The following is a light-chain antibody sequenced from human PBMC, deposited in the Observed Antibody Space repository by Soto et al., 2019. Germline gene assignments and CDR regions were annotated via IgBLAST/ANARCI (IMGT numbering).Light chain of an antibody. Sequence: AIRMTQSPSSFSASTGDRVTITCRASQGISSYLAWYQQKPGQAPKLLIYAASTLQTGVPSRFSGSGSGTECTLPNNCLQYEDVTTYYCQQYYSYPRTCGQETKVEIK. J-gene: IGKJ1*01. CDR3: QQYYSYPRT. CDR2: AAS. CDR1: QGISSY. V-gene: IGKV1-8*01.